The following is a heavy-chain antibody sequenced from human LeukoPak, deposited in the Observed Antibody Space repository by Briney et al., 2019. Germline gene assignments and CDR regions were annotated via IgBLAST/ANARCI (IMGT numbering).Heavy chain of an antibody. CDR2: ISSSGSTI. D-gene: IGHD4-17*01. CDR3: AKHKENFGDSCLDDY. CDR1: GFTFSDYY. Sequence: GGSLRLSCAASGFTFSDYYMSWIRQAPGKGLEWVSYISSSGSTIYYADSVKGRFTISRDNAKNSLYLQLNSLRVEDTAVYFCAKHKENFGDSCLDDYWGQGALVTVSS. J-gene: IGHJ4*02. V-gene: IGHV3-11*01.